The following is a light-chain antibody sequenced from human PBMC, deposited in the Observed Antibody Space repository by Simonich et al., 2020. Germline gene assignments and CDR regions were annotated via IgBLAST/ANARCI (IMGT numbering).Light chain of an antibody. Sequence: EIVMTQSPATLSVYQGERATLSCRASQSVSSNLAWYQQKPGQAPRLLTYGASTRATGIPARFSGSGSVTEFTLTISSLQSEDFAVYYCQQYNNWPPLTFGGGTKVEIK. CDR3: QQYNNWPPLT. J-gene: IGKJ4*01. CDR1: QSVSSN. V-gene: IGKV3-15*01. CDR2: GAS.